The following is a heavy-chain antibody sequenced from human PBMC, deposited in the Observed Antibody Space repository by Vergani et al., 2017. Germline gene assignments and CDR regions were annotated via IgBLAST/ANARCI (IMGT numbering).Heavy chain of an antibody. CDR3: ATAYSRGWWFDP. CDR1: GYTFTGYY. CDR2: FDPEDGET. J-gene: IGHJ5*02. V-gene: IGHV1-24*01. Sequence: QVQLVQSGAEVKKPGASVKVSCKASGYTFTGYYMHWVRQAPGKGLEWMGGFDPEDGETIYAQKFQGRVTMTEDTSTDTAYMELSSLRSEDTAVYYCATAYSRGWWFDPWGQGTLVTVSS. D-gene: IGHD6-19*01.